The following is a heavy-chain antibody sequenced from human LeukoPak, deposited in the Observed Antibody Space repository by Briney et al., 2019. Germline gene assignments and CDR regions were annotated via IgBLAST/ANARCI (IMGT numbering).Heavy chain of an antibody. CDR2: TFYTGSA. J-gene: IGHJ4*02. CDR1: GGSISTTSHY. CDR3: ARRKDYWSGFISF. V-gene: IGHV4-39*01. Sequence: SETLSLTCTVSGGSISTTSHYWGWIRQPPGKGLEWIGSTFYTGSAYYNPSLKSRVTISVDTSKNQFSLTLSSVSAADTAVYYCARRKDYWSGFISFWGQGTLVTVSS. D-gene: IGHD3-3*01.